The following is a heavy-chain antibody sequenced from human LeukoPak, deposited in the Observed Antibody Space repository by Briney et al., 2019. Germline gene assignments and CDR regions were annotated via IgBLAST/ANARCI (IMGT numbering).Heavy chain of an antibody. CDR3: ATTSGYYYYMDV. V-gene: IGHV1-8*01. CDR2: MNPNSGKT. Sequence: GASVNVSFKCSVYTFTIYDINWVRHATGQGLEWMGWMNPNSGKTGYAQKFQGRVTMTRNTSISTAYMELSSLRSEDTAVYYCATTSGYYYYMDVWGKGTTVTVSS. J-gene: IGHJ6*03. D-gene: IGHD3-10*01. CDR1: VYTFTIYD.